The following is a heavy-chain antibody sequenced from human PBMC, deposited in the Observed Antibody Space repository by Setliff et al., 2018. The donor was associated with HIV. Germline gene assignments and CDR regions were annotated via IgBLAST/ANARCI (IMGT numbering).Heavy chain of an antibody. Sequence: SETLSLTCTVSGGPISTNDYYWGFIRQSPGKCLEWIACVHYGWSIFYNPSLKGRVSLSVGTSKRQCFLNLSSATTADTATYYCVRPSFGIGGGSMFDSWGQGIVVTVSS. V-gene: IGHV4-39*01. CDR1: GGPISTNDYY. CDR3: VRPSFGIGGGSMFDS. CDR2: VHYGWSI. D-gene: IGHD3-3*01. J-gene: IGHJ4*02.